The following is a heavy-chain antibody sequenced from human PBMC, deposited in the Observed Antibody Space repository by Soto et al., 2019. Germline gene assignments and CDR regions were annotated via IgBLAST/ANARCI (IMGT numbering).Heavy chain of an antibody. D-gene: IGHD1-26*01. V-gene: IGHV4-61*01. CDR1: GGSVSSGSYY. J-gene: IGHJ4*02. CDR3: ARTGSYSSVGNH. CDR2: IYYSGGT. Sequence: SETLSLTCTVSGGSVSSGSYYWSWIRQPPGKGLEWIGYIYYSGGTNYDPSLKSRVTISVDTSKNQFSLKLSSGTAADTAVYYCARTGSYSSVGNHWGQGTLVTVSS.